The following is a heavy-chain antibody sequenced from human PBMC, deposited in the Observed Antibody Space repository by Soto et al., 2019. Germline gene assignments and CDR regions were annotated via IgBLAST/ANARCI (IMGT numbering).Heavy chain of an antibody. V-gene: IGHV6-1*01. CDR1: GDSVSSINAA. CDR3: AREVSSLPYDWFDP. Sequence: PSQTLSLTCAISGDSVSSINAAWSWLRQSPSRGLEWLGRTYYRSRWFYDYAVSVKSRITINPDTSKNQFSLQLNSVTPEDTAVYYWAREVSSLPYDWFDPWGQGTLVTVSS. J-gene: IGHJ5*02. CDR2: TYYRSRWFY. D-gene: IGHD2-8*01.